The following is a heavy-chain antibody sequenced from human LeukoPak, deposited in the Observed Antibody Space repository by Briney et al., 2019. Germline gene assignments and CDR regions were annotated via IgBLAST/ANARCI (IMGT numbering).Heavy chain of an antibody. V-gene: IGHV3-15*01. CDR3: AKGMGPICDGACSSRIFES. Sequence: GGSLRLSCAASGFTFSSYSMNWVRQAPGKGLEWVGRIKSKTDGGTIDYAAPVKGRFTISRDDSKNTLYLQMNSLKTEDTAVYYCAKGMGPICDGACSSRIFESWGQGTLVTVSS. J-gene: IGHJ4*02. CDR2: IKSKTDGGTI. D-gene: IGHD2-21*02. CDR1: GFTFSSYS.